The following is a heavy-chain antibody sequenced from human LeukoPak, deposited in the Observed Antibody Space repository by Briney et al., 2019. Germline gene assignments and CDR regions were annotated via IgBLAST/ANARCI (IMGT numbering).Heavy chain of an antibody. V-gene: IGHV1-2*02. Sequence: VASVKVSCKASGYTFTGYYMHWVRQAPGQGLEWMGWINPNSGGTNYAQKFQGRVTMTRDTSISTAYMELSRLRSDDTAVYYCARDLEWLYPGGAFDIWGQGTMVTVSS. CDR1: GYTFTGYY. D-gene: IGHD3-3*01. J-gene: IGHJ3*02. CDR2: INPNSGGT. CDR3: ARDLEWLYPGGAFDI.